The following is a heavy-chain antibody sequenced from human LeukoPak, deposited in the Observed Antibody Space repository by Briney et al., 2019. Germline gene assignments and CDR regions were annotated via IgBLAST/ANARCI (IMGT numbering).Heavy chain of an antibody. CDR2: INSDGSST. J-gene: IGHJ5*02. CDR1: GFTLSSYW. D-gene: IGHD3-3*01. V-gene: IGHV3-74*01. CDR3: ARGTYYDFWSGPWPFDP. Sequence: GGSLRLSCAASGFTLSSYWMHWVRQAPGKGLVWVSRINSDGSSTSYADSVKGRFTISRDNAKNTLYLQMNSLRAEDTAVYYCARGTYYDFWSGPWPFDPWGQGTLVTVSS.